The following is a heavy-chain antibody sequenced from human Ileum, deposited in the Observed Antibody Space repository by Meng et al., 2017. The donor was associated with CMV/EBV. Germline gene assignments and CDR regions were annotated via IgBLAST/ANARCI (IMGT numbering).Heavy chain of an antibody. CDR3: SRNGSRSTSYNNYYYYSKDV. D-gene: IGHD2-2*01. J-gene: IGHJ6*02. V-gene: IGHV3-30-3*01. CDR1: GFTFSSYA. Sequence: GGFLRLSCADSGFTFSSYAFHWVRQAPGKGLEWAAVISYDGNSKFYADAVKGRFTISRDNSKNTLYLQMSSLRGEDTAMYYCSRNGSRSTSYNNYYYYSKDVWGQGTTVTVSS. CDR2: ISYDGNSK.